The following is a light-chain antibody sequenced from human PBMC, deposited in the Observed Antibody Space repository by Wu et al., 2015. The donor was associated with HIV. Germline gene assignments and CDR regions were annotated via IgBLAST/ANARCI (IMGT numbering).Light chain of an antibody. CDR3: QEYRYSRT. Sequence: EVVLTQSPGTLSLSPGERATLSCRASQSLSSSYLGWYQQSPGQAPRLLIYGASTRATGIPDRFSGSGSGTDFTLTISRLEPEDFAVYYRQEYRYSRTFGPGTKVEIK. J-gene: IGKJ1*01. CDR2: GAS. V-gene: IGKV3-20*01. CDR1: QSLSSSY.